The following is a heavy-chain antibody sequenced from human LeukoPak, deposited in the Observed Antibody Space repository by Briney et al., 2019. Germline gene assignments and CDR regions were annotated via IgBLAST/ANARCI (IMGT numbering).Heavy chain of an antibody. D-gene: IGHD6-13*01. CDR2: IYHSGST. J-gene: IGHJ4*02. V-gene: IGHV4-30-2*06. Sequence: SETLSLTCTVSGGSISSGGYYWSWIRQSPGKGLEWIGYIYHSGSTFYNPSLKSRVTISVDTSKNQFSLKLSSVTAADTAVYYCARVIAGVFDYWGQGTLVTVSS. CDR1: GGSISSGGYY. CDR3: ARVIAGVFDY.